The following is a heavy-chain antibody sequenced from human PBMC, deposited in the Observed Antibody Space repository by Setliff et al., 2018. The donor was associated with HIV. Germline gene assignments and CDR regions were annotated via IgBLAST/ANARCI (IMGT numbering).Heavy chain of an antibody. J-gene: IGHJ4*02. V-gene: IGHV3-7*01. CDR3: AGENVDIVATTKAIDF. Sequence: PGGSLRLSCAASGFDFSNYWFSWVRQAPGKGLEWVANINKDGSEKYYVDSVKGRFTISRDNAKNSLYVQMNSLRAEDTAVYYCAGENVDIVATTKAIDFWGQGTLVTVSS. CDR1: GFDFSNYW. CDR2: INKDGSEK. D-gene: IGHD5-12*01.